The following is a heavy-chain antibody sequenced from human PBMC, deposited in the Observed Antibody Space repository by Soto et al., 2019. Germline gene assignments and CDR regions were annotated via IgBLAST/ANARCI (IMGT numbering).Heavy chain of an antibody. J-gene: IGHJ4*02. CDR2: ISYDGSNK. D-gene: IGHD6-19*01. CDR1: GFTFSSYA. Sequence: QVQLVESGGGVVQPGRSLRLSCAASGFTFSSYAMHWVRQAPGKGLEWVAVISYDGSNKYYADSVKGRFTISRDNSKNTLYLQMNSLRAEDTAVYYCARAFYLVAGPFDYWGQGTLVTVPS. V-gene: IGHV3-30-3*01. CDR3: ARAFYLVAGPFDY.